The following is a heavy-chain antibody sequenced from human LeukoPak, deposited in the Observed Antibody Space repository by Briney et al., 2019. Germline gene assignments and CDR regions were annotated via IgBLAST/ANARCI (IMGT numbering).Heavy chain of an antibody. V-gene: IGHV3-23*01. CDR1: GFTLTIFA. CDR3: AKELDYTTYRYYFDL. CDR2: IGAGGTFT. D-gene: IGHD4-11*01. J-gene: IGHJ4*02. Sequence: GGSLRPSCTASGFTLTIFAMNWVRQAPGKGLEWVSGIGAGGTFTYYADSVKGRFTISRDHSRNTLYLQMNSLRADDTAVYYCAKELDYTTYRYYFDLWGQRPRVPVSS.